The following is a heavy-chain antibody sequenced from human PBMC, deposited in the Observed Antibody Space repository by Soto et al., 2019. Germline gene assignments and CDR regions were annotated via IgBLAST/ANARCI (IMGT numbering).Heavy chain of an antibody. CDR3: AREQKEDFGVVITGYYYYGMDV. D-gene: IGHD3-3*01. CDR2: IYYSGST. V-gene: IGHV4-59*01. Sequence: SETLSLTCTVSGGSISSYYWSWIRQPPGKGLEWIGYIYYSGSTNYNPSLKSRVTISVDTSKNQFSLKLSSVTAADTAVYYCAREQKEDFGVVITGYYYYGMDVWGQGTTVTVSS. J-gene: IGHJ6*02. CDR1: GGSISSYY.